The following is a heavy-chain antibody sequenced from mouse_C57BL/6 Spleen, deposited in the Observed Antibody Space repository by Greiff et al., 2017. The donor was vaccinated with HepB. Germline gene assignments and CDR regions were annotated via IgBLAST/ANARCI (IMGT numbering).Heavy chain of an antibody. Sequence: EVQLQQSGGGLVQPKGSLKLSCAASGFSFNTYAMNWVRQAPGKGLEWVARIRSKSNNYATYYAVSVKDRFTISRDDSESMLYLKMNTLKPEDAAMYYCQYSYAMDYWGKGTSVTVSS. V-gene: IGHV10-1*01. J-gene: IGHJ4*01. CDR2: IRSKSNNYAT. CDR1: GFSFNTYA. CDR3: QYSYAMDY. D-gene: IGHD5-1-1*01.